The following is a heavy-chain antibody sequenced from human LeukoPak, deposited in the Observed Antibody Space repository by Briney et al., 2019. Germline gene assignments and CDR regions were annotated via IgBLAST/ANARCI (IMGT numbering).Heavy chain of an antibody. D-gene: IGHD6-13*01. J-gene: IGHJ4*02. CDR1: GFTFSDYY. Sequence: GGSLRLSCAASGFTFSDYYMSWIRQAPGKGLEWVSYISSSGSTIYYADSVKGRFTISRDNAKNSLYLQMNSLRAEDTAVYYCAKTRPLDSSSWSHGDYWGQGTLVTVSS. CDR2: ISSSGSTI. V-gene: IGHV3-11*01. CDR3: AKTRPLDSSSWSHGDY.